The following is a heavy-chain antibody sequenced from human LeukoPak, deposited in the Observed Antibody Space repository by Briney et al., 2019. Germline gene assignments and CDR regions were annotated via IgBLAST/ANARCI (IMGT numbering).Heavy chain of an antibody. J-gene: IGHJ6*04. CDR2: IKQDGSEK. CDR3: ARAMDV. Sequence: PGGSLRLSCAASGFTFSTYWMTWVRQAPGKGLEWVANIKQDGSEKYYVDPVKGRFTISRDNAKNSLFLQMSSLRAEDTAVYYCARAMDVWGKGTTVTVSS. CDR1: GFTFSTYW. V-gene: IGHV3-7*01.